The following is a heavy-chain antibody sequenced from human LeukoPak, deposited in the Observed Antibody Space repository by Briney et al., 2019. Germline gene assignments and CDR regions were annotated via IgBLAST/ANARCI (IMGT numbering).Heavy chain of an antibody. Sequence: SETLSLTCTVSGGSISSYYWSWIRQPPGKGLEWIGYIYYSGSTNYNPSLKSRVTISVDTSKNQFSLKLSSVTAADTAVHYCARAVWYYDSSGWAGAFDIWGQGTMVTVSS. CDR2: IYYSGST. CDR1: GGSISSYY. V-gene: IGHV4-59*01. D-gene: IGHD3-22*01. J-gene: IGHJ3*02. CDR3: ARAVWYYDSSGWAGAFDI.